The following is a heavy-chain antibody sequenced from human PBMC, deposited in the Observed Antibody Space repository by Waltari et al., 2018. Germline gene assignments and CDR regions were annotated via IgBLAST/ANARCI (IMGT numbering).Heavy chain of an antibody. J-gene: IGHJ3*01. D-gene: IGHD3-22*01. V-gene: IGHV3-53*02. CDR3: AKIIRDGPSGFYGIAAFDL. Sequence: DVQLVETGGGLIQPGGSLRPSCSGSGLSVGGNYMTWVRQAPAKGLERVSVIYTGGNTYYAASVTGRFTISRDTFSNTLFLQMNNLRAEDTAIYYCAKIIRDGPSGFYGIAAFDLWGPGTLVTVSS. CDR1: GLSVGGNY. CDR2: IYTGGNT.